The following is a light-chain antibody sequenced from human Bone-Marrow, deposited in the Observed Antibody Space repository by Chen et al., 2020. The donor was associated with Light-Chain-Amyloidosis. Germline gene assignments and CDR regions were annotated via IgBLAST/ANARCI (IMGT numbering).Light chain of an antibody. CDR1: QNINHN. CDR3: QQRNNWPLT. J-gene: IGKJ4*01. Sequence: EIVMTQAPATLSVFPGGSATLSCRASQNINHNFAWYQQKPGQAPRLLMHGASTRATGIPARFSGSGSGTEFTLTISSLQPEDFAVYYCQQRNNWPLTFGGGTKVEI. V-gene: IGKV3-15*01. CDR2: GAS.